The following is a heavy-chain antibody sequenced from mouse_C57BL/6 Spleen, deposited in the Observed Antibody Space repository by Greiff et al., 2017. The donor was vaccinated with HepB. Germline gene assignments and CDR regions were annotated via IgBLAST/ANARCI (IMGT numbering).Heavy chain of an antibody. V-gene: IGHV1-4*01. J-gene: IGHJ4*01. CDR1: GYTFTSYT. Sequence: ESGAELARPGASVKMSCKASGYTFTSYTMHWVKQRPGQGLEWIGYINPSSGYTKYNQKFKDKATLTADKSSSTAYMQLSSLTSEDSAVYYCARRDNYAMDYWGQGTSVTVSS. CDR2: INPSSGYT. CDR3: ARRDNYAMDY.